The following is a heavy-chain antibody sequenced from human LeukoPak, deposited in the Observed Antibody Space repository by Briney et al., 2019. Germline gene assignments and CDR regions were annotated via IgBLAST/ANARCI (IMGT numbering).Heavy chain of an antibody. D-gene: IGHD1-26*01. Sequence: GGSLRLSCAASGFTFSSYGMHWVRQAPGKGLEWVAVISYDGSNKYYADSVKGRFTISRDNSKNTLYLQMNSLRAEDTAVYYCAKGVWELLGFGGGAPDYWGQGTLVTVSS. CDR3: AKGVWELLGFGGGAPDY. CDR1: GFTFSSYG. V-gene: IGHV3-30*18. CDR2: ISYDGSNK. J-gene: IGHJ4*02.